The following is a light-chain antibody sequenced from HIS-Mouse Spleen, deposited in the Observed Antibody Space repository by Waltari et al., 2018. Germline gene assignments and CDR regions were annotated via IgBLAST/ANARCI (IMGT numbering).Light chain of an antibody. CDR3: QVWDSSSDHWV. J-gene: IGLJ3*02. CDR2: DDS. V-gene: IGLV3-21*02. CDR1: NIGSKS. Sequence: SYVLTQPPSVSVAPGQTARITCGGNNIGSKSVHWYQQKPGQAPVLVVYDDSDRPSGIAGRLSGSKPGNTSTLTSSRVEGGDEADDYCQVWDSSSDHWVFGGGTRLTVL.